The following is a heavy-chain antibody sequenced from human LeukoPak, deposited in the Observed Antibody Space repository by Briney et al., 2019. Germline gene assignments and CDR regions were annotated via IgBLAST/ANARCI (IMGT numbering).Heavy chain of an antibody. Sequence: SETLSLTCTVSGGSISSYYWSWIRQPPGKGLEWIGYIYYSGSTNYNPSLKSRVTISVDTSRNQFSLKLSSVTAADTAVYYCARVPTVTFFDYWGQGTLVTVSS. CDR2: IYYSGST. D-gene: IGHD4-17*01. V-gene: IGHV4-59*01. CDR1: GGSISSYY. CDR3: ARVPTVTFFDY. J-gene: IGHJ4*02.